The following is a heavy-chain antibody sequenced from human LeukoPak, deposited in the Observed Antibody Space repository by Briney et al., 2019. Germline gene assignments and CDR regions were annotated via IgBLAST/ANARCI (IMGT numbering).Heavy chain of an antibody. CDR3: AHRRDTIFGADYYMDV. CDR1: GFSLSTSGVG. D-gene: IGHD3-3*01. V-gene: IGHV2-5*02. CDR2: IYWDDDK. Sequence: SGPTLVNPTQTLTLTCTFSGFSLSTSGVGVGWIRQPPGKALEWPALIYWDDDKRYSPFLKSRLTITKDTSKNQVVLRMSNMDPVDTATYYCAHRRDTIFGADYYMDVWGKGTTVTVSS. J-gene: IGHJ6*03.